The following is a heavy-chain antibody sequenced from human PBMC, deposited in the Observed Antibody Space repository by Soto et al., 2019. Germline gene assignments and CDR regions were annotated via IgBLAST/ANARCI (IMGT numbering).Heavy chain of an antibody. CDR1: GFTFSDYS. V-gene: IGHV3-23*01. Sequence: EVQLLESGGGLVQAGGSLRLSCAASGFTFSDYSMNWVRQAPGRGLEWVSTISSGGRSTYYADSVQGRFTISRDNSNEKVYLQVNRLRGEDTAVYYCSRAPGDFYYMDVWGKATTVTVSS. CDR2: ISSGGRST. J-gene: IGHJ6*03. CDR3: SRAPGDFYYMDV.